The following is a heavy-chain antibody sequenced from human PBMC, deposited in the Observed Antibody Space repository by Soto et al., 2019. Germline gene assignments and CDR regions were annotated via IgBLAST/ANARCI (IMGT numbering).Heavy chain of an antibody. V-gene: IGHV1-69*01. J-gene: IGHJ5*02. CDR1: GVTFSTSG. D-gene: IGHD2-21*01. CDR3: ARVPPSICGGANSYRLNSYFDP. Sequence: QVQLVQSGAEVKKPGSSLKVSCKTSGVTFSTSGISWVRQGPGQGLEWMGGIIPLFGTPKYARKFQGRVSIPADVSEPTTYLDLSGLSSDDTAIYYCARVPPSICGGANSYRLNSYFDPWGQGSQVGVSS. CDR2: IIPLFGTP.